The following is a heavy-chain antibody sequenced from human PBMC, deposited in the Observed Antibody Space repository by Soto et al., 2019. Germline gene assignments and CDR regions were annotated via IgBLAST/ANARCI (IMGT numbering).Heavy chain of an antibody. J-gene: IGHJ4*02. CDR3: AADLPNWGAYAFDY. CDR1: GFTFTNAW. V-gene: IGHV3-15*07. D-gene: IGHD7-27*01. Sequence: EVQLVESGGGLVEPGGSLRLSCAASGFTFTNAWLNWVRQAPGKGLEWVGRIKSKNDGGTTDYAAPVKGRFTISRHDSENTVYLQMNSLKTEDTAVYYCAADLPNWGAYAFDYWGQGTLVTVSS. CDR2: IKSKNDGGTT.